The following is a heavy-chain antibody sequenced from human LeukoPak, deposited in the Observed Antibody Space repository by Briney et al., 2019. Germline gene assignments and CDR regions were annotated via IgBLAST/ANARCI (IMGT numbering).Heavy chain of an antibody. CDR3: ASQGYSSIRTNGGQNWFDP. Sequence: ASVKVSCKACGYTFTSYDINWVRQATGKGLEWMGWMNPNSGNTGYAQKFQGRDTMTRTTSISTAYMELSSLRSEDTTVYYCASQGYSSIRTNGGQNWFDPWGEGTLVTVSS. J-gene: IGHJ5*02. D-gene: IGHD6-13*01. V-gene: IGHV1-8*01. CDR1: GYTFTSYD. CDR2: MNPNSGNT.